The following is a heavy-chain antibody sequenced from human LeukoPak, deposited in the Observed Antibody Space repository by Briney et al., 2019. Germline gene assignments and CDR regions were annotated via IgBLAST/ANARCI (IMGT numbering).Heavy chain of an antibody. Sequence: SETLSLTCAVYGGSFSGYFWSWIRQPPGKGLEWIGEINRGGSTNYNPSLKSRVTMSADTSNNQFSLKLNSVTAADTAVYHCARGRWISGSYYNFDIWGQGTLVTVSS. CDR3: ARGRWISGSYYNFDI. CDR2: INRGGST. J-gene: IGHJ4*02. V-gene: IGHV4-34*01. CDR1: GGSFSGYF. D-gene: IGHD1-26*01.